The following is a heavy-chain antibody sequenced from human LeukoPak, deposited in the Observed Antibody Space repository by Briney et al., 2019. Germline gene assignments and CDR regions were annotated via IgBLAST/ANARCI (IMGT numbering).Heavy chain of an antibody. CDR1: GFTVSSNY. CDR2: IYGGGNT. CDR3: ARSCGSTSCYGD. V-gene: IGHV3-53*01. D-gene: IGHD2-2*01. Sequence: PGRSLRLSCAASGFTVSSNYMSWVRQAPGKGLEWVSIIYGGGNTYYADSVKGRFTISRDNSKNTVYLQMNSLRAEDTAVYYCARSCGSTSCYGDWGQGTLVTVSS. J-gene: IGHJ4*02.